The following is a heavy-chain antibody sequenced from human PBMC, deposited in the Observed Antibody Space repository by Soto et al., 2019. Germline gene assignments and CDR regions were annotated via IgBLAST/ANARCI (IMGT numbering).Heavy chain of an antibody. CDR1: GFTFSNAW. D-gene: IGHD2-2*01. CDR2: IKSKTDGGKT. J-gene: IGHJ6*02. Sequence: GGSLRLSCAASGFTFSNAWMNWVRQAPGKGLEWVGRIKSKTDGGKTDYTAPVKGRFTIPRDDSKNTMYLQMNSLKTEDTAVYYCTTDGVLVVVPAAMQYHYYGMDVWGQGTTVTVSS. CDR3: TTDGVLVVVPAAMQYHYYGMDV. V-gene: IGHV3-15*07.